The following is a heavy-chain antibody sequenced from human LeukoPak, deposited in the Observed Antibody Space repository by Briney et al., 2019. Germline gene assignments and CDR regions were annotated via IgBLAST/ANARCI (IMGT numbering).Heavy chain of an antibody. D-gene: IGHD6-19*01. CDR3: ARPSGYSSGWDAFDI. V-gene: IGHV5-10-1*01. CDR2: IDPSDSYT. J-gene: IGHJ3*02. Sequence: GGSLEISGKGSGYRFTSYWISWVRRLPGKGLEWMGRIDPSDSYTNYSPSFQGHVTISADKSISTAYLQWSSLKASDTAMYYCARPSGYSSGWDAFDIWGQGTMVTVSS. CDR1: GYRFTSYW.